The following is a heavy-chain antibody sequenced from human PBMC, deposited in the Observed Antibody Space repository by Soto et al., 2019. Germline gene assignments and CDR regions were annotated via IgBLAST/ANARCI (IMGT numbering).Heavy chain of an antibody. CDR3: AKGIYSGYGPPDY. J-gene: IGHJ4*02. D-gene: IGHD5-12*01. CDR1: GFTFSRYA. Sequence: GGSLRLSCAASGFTFSRYAMSWVGQAPGKGLEWVSAISGSGGTTYYADSVKGRFTISRDNSRNTLYLQMNSLRAEDTAVYYCAKGIYSGYGPPDYWGQGTLVTVAT. CDR2: ISGSGGTT. V-gene: IGHV3-23*01.